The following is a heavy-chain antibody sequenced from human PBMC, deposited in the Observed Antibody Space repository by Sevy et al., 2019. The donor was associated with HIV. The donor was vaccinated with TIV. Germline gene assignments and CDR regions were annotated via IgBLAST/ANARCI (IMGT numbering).Heavy chain of an antibody. CDR1: GFSFSSYS. J-gene: IGHJ6*02. V-gene: IGHV3-48*01. Sequence: GGSLRLSCAASGFSFSSYSMNWVRQAPGKGLEWVSYISSSSSTIYYADSVRGRFTISRDKAKNSLDLQMNSLRAGDTAVYYCARVPSTGRYGMDVWGQGTTVTVSS. CDR3: ARVPSTGRYGMDV. CDR2: ISSSSSTI. D-gene: IGHD3-10*01.